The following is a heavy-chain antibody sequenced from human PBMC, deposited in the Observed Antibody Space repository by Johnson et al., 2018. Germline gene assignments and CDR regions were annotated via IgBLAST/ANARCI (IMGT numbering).Heavy chain of an antibody. D-gene: IGHD6-19*01. CDR2: ISWNSGSI. V-gene: IGHV3-9*01. Sequence: VQLVESGGGLVQPGRSLRLSCAASGFTFDDYAMHWVRQAPGKGLEWVSGISWNSGSIGYADSVKGRFTISRDNAKKSLYVQMNSLRVEDTAFYFCSKGGTSGWYEYFQHWGQGTLVTVSS. CDR1: GFTFDDYA. J-gene: IGHJ1*01. CDR3: SKGGTSGWYEYFQH.